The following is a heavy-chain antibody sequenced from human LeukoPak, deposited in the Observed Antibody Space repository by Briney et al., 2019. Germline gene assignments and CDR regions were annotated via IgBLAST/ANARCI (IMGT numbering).Heavy chain of an antibody. J-gene: IGHJ5*02. Sequence: PSETLSLTCTVFGGSISSYYWSWIRQPPGKGLEWIGYIYYSGSTNYNPSLKSRVTISVDTSKNQFSLKLSSVTAADTAVYYCARVASSYDFWSGQNWFDPWGQGTLVTVSS. CDR1: GGSISSYY. V-gene: IGHV4-59*01. CDR3: ARVASSYDFWSGQNWFDP. CDR2: IYYSGST. D-gene: IGHD3-3*01.